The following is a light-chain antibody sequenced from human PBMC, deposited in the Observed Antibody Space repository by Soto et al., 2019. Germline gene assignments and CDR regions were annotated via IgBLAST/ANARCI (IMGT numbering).Light chain of an antibody. CDR2: GAS. CDR3: HQYNEWRT. Sequence: EIVMTQSPATLSVSPGERATLSCRASQSVSSNLAWYQQKPGQAPRLLIYGASTRATGIPARFSGSGSGTEFTLTISSLQSEDYAVYYCHQYNEWRTFGPGTKVDIK. V-gene: IGKV3-15*01. J-gene: IGKJ1*01. CDR1: QSVSSN.